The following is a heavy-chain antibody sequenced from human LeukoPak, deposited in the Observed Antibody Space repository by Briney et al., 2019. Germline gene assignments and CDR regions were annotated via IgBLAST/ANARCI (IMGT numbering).Heavy chain of an antibody. CDR3: ARFKSGGFSYFDS. D-gene: IGHD2-15*01. V-gene: IGHV4-4*07. J-gene: IGHJ4*02. CDR1: GGSISNYY. Sequence: KPSETLSLTCTVSGGSISNYYWSWIRQPPGKGLELIGSLYSTEPAKFNPSLKSRVTMSLDTSKNQFSLKLSSVTAEDSAVYFCARFKSGGFSYFDSWGQGTLVAVSS. CDR2: LYSTEPA.